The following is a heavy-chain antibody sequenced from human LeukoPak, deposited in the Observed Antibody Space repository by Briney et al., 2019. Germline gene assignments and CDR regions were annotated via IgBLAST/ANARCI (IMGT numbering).Heavy chain of an antibody. CDR3: ARDLGGLSGYYDY. CDR2: ISSSSYI. CDR1: GFTFSSYS. J-gene: IGHJ4*02. D-gene: IGHD3-22*01. Sequence: GGSLRLSCAASGFTFSSYSMNWVRQAPGKGLEWVSSISSSSYIYYADSVKGRFTISRDNAKNSLYLQMNSLRAEDTAVYYCARDLGGLSGYYDYWGQGTLVTVSS. V-gene: IGHV3-21*01.